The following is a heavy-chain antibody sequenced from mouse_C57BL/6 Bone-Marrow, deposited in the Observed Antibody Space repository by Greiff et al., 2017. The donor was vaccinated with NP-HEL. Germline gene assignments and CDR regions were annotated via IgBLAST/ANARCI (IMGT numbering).Heavy chain of an antibody. Sequence: EVKLMESGGGLVQPGGSLKLSCAASGFTFSDYYMYWVRQTPEKRLEWVAYISNGGGSTYYPDTVKGRFTISRDNAKNTLYLQMSRLKSEDTAMYYCARRSLYGSSYDYWGQGTTLTVSS. CDR3: ARRSLYGSSYDY. J-gene: IGHJ2*01. CDR2: ISNGGGST. CDR1: GFTFSDYY. V-gene: IGHV5-12*01. D-gene: IGHD1-1*01.